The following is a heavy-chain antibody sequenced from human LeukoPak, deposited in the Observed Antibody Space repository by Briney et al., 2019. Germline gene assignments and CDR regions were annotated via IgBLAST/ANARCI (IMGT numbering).Heavy chain of an antibody. CDR3: ATHMDTAMIKAEFDY. CDR1: GYTXTSYG. CDR2: ISAYNGNT. Sequence: ASVKVSCKTSGYTXTSYGISWVRQAPGQGLEWMGWISAYNGNTNYAQKLQGRVTMTTDTPTTTAYMELRSLRSDDTAVYYCATHMDTAMIKAEFDYWGQGTLVTVSS. V-gene: IGHV1-18*01. J-gene: IGHJ4*02. D-gene: IGHD5-18*01.